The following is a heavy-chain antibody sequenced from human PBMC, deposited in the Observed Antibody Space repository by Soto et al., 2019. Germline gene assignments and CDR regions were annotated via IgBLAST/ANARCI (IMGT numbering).Heavy chain of an antibody. V-gene: IGHV3-23*01. Sequence: GGSLRLSCAASGFTFSSYAMSWVRQAPGKGLEWVSAISGSGGSTYYADSVKGRFTISRDNSKNTLYLQMNSLRAEDTAVYYCARDGNYDFWSGYYTGGYYYYYGMDVWGQGTTVTVSS. D-gene: IGHD3-3*01. CDR1: GFTFSSYA. CDR3: ARDGNYDFWSGYYTGGYYYYYGMDV. J-gene: IGHJ6*02. CDR2: ISGSGGST.